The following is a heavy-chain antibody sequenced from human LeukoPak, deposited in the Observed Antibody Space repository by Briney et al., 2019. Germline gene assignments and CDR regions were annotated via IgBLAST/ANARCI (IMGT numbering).Heavy chain of an antibody. CDR1: GGSISSYY. Sequence: SETLSLTCTVSGGSISSYYWSRIRQPPGKGLEWIGYIYYSGSTNYNPSLKSRVTISVDTSKNQFSLKLSSVTAADTAVYYCAGARNYYDTSGLTRYIDYWGQGTLVTVSS. CDR3: AGARNYYDTSGLTRYIDY. CDR2: IYYSGST. V-gene: IGHV4-59*01. J-gene: IGHJ4*02. D-gene: IGHD3-22*01.